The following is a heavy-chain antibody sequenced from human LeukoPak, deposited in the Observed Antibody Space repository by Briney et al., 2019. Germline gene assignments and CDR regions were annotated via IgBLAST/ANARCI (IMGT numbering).Heavy chain of an antibody. Sequence: GGSLRLSCAASGFTFSSYAMSWVRQAPGKGLDWVSFISGSGGSTYYVDSVKGRFTISRDNSKNTLYLQMNSLRAEDTAVYYCARDHKGYSYGYRRGYSDYYYMDVWGKGTTVTVSS. CDR1: GFTFSSYA. D-gene: IGHD5-18*01. CDR2: ISGSGGST. CDR3: ARDHKGYSYGYRRGYSDYYYMDV. V-gene: IGHV3-23*01. J-gene: IGHJ6*03.